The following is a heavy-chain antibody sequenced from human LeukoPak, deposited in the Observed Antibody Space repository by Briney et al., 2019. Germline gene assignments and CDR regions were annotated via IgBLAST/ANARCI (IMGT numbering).Heavy chain of an antibody. V-gene: IGHV4-61*02. D-gene: IGHD5-24*01. CDR2: IYTSGST. CDR3: ARGMATGQ. CDR1: GGSISSGSYY. J-gene: IGHJ4*02. Sequence: SQTLSLTCIVSGGSISSGSYYWSWIRQPAGKGLEWIGRIYTSGSTNYNPSRKSRVTISVATSKNQFSLKLSSVTAADTAVYYCARGMATGQWGQGTLVTVSS.